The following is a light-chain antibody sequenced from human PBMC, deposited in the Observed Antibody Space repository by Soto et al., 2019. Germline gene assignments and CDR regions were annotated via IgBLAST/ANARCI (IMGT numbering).Light chain of an antibody. CDR3: SSAASRGTLV. CDR1: SSDVGAYNY. CDR2: DVS. J-gene: IGLJ3*02. Sequence: QSALTQPASVSGSPGQSITISCTGTSSDVGAYNYVSWYQQHPGKAPKLMIYDVSNRPSGVSNRFSGSKSGNTASLTISGLQDEDEADYFCSSAASRGTLVVGGRTKVTVL. V-gene: IGLV2-14*01.